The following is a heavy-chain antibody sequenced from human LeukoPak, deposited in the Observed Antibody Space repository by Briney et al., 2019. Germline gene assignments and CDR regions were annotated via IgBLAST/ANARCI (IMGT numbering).Heavy chain of an antibody. D-gene: IGHD3-22*01. CDR1: GFTFSSYA. CDR2: ISGSGGST. J-gene: IGHJ4*02. Sequence: PGGSLRLSCAASGFTFSSYAMSWVRQAPGKGLEWVSAISGSGGSTYYADSVKGRFTISRDNSKNTLYLQMNSLRAEDTAVYYCAKVTPSYYDSSGPLDYWGQGTLVTVSS. CDR3: AKVTPSYYDSSGPLDY. V-gene: IGHV3-23*01.